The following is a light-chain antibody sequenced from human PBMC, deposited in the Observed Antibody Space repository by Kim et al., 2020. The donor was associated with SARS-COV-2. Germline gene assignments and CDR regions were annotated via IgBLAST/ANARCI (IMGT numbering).Light chain of an antibody. J-gene: IGLJ3*02. Sequence: QAGLTQSPSVSKGLRQTATLTCTGNNNNVGNQGAAWLQQHQGHPPKLLSYRNNNRPSGISERLSASRSGNTASLTITGLQPEDEADYYCSAWDSSLSAWVFGGGTQLTVL. V-gene: IGLV10-54*01. CDR3: SAWDSSLSAWV. CDR2: RNN. CDR1: NNNVGNQG.